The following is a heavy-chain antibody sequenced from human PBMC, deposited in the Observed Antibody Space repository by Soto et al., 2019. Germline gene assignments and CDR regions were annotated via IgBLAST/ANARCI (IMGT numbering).Heavy chain of an antibody. D-gene: IGHD6-19*01. CDR2: ISGSGGST. Sequence: EVQLLESGGGLVQPGGSLRLSCAASGFTFSSYAMSWVRQAPGKGLEWVSDISGSGGSTYYADSVKGRFTISRDNSKNTLYLQRNSLSAEDTAVYYGAKVGLRREIMGGIAVAVTGMHYCDDWGQGCLVTVSS. CDR1: GFTFSSYA. V-gene: IGHV3-23*01. J-gene: IGHJ4*02. CDR3: AKVGLRREIMGGIAVAVTGMHYCDD.